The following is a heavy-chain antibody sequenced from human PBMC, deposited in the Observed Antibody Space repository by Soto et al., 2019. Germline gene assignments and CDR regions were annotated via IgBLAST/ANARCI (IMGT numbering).Heavy chain of an antibody. CDR3: AREMGATPDWFDP. D-gene: IGHD1-26*01. CDR1: GGSISSGGYY. J-gene: IGHJ5*02. Sequence: SETLSLTCTVSGGSISSGGYYWSWIRQHPGKGLEWIGYIYYSGSTYYNPSLKSRVTISVDTSKNQFSLKLSSVTAADTAVYYGAREMGATPDWFDPWGQGTLVTVDS. CDR2: IYYSGST. V-gene: IGHV4-31*03.